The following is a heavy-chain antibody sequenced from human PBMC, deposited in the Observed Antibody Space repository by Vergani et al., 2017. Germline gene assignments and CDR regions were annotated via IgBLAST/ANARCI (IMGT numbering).Heavy chain of an antibody. CDR1: GGSISSYY. CDR3: ARNPYCGGDCYSYAFDI. D-gene: IGHD2-21*02. CDR2: IYYSGST. J-gene: IGHJ3*02. V-gene: IGHV4-59*01. Sequence: QVQLQESGPGLVKPSETLSLTCTVSGGSISSYYWSWIRQPPGKGLEWIGYIYYSGSTNYNPSLKSRVTISVDTSKNQFSLKLISVTAADTAVYYCARNPYCGGDCYSYAFDIWGQGTMVTVSS.